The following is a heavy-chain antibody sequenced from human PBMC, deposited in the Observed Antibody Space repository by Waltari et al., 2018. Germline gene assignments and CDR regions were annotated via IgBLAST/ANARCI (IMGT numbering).Heavy chain of an antibody. CDR3: ASHLEDFYYYMDV. CDR1: GLSSNAYT. Sequence: EVQLVESGGGLVKPGGSRSLSCAASGLSSNAYTMNWVRQTPEKGLEWVSSIGSSSTYTYYADSVKGRFTISRDNAANSLYLEMNALRPEDTAVYYCASHLEDFYYYMDVWGKGTTVTVSS. J-gene: IGHJ6*03. CDR2: IGSSSTYT. V-gene: IGHV3-21*06.